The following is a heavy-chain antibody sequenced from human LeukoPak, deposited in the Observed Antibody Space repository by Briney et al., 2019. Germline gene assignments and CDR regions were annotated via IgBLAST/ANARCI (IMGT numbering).Heavy chain of an antibody. D-gene: IGHD1-14*01. CDR3: ARDSTTYYYYYMDV. Sequence: SETLSLTCTVSGDSITTYYWTWIRQPPGKGLEWIGNIHYGGSTNYNPSLKSRVTISVDTSKNQFSLKLSSVTAADTAVYYCARDSTTYYYYYMDVWGKGTTVTISS. V-gene: IGHV4-59*12. CDR1: GDSITTYY. J-gene: IGHJ6*03. CDR2: IHYGGST.